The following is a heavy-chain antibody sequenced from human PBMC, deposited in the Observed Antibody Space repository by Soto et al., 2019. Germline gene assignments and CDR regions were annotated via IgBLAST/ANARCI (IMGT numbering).Heavy chain of an antibody. D-gene: IGHD4-17*01. J-gene: IGHJ6*02. V-gene: IGHV4-39*01. Sequence: QLQLQESGPGLVKPSETLSLTCTVSGASVTSSTYYWGWIRQPPGKGLEWIGSIYYSGSTYYNPALRSLVTISVDTSKSQVSRKLTSVTAADTAVYYCANDYGDYKSYYGMDVWGQGTTFTVSS. CDR3: ANDYGDYKSYYGMDV. CDR2: IYYSGST. CDR1: GASVTSSTYY.